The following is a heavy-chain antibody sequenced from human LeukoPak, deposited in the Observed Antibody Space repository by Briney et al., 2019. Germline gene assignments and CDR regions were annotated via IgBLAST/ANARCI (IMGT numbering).Heavy chain of an antibody. CDR2: IIPIFGTA. J-gene: IGHJ4*02. Sequence: SSVKVSCKASGGTFSSYAISWVRQAPGQGREWMGGIIPIFGTANYAQKFQGRVTITADESTSTAYMELSSLRSEDTAVYYCARAIVGASIVPGSFDYWGQGTLVTVSS. V-gene: IGHV1-69*01. CDR3: ARAIVGASIVPGSFDY. D-gene: IGHD1-26*01. CDR1: GGTFSSYA.